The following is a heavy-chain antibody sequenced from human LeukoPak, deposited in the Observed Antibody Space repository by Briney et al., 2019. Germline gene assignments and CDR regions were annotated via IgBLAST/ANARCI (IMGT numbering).Heavy chain of an antibody. CDR2: IYYSGST. D-gene: IGHD6-19*01. V-gene: IGHV4-39*01. CDR1: GGSISSSSYY. Sequence: SETLSLTCTVSGGSISSSSYYWGWIRQPPGKGLEWIGSIYYSGSTYYNPSLKSRVTISVDTSKNQFSLKLSSVTAADTAVYYCARKEQWLPHGAFDIWGQGTMVTVSS. CDR3: ARKEQWLPHGAFDI. J-gene: IGHJ3*02.